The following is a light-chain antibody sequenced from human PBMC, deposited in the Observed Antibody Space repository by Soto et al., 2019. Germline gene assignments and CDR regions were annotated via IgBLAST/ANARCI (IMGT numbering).Light chain of an antibody. CDR1: SSDVGGYNY. J-gene: IGLJ2*01. CDR2: DVS. Sequence: QSALTQPASVSGSPGQSITISCTGTSSDVGGYNYVSWYQQHPGKAPKLMIYDVSNRPSGVSNRFSGSKSGNTASLTISGLQAEDEADYYCSSYTSSSTRGVFGGGTKVTVL. CDR3: SSYTSSSTRGV. V-gene: IGLV2-14*01.